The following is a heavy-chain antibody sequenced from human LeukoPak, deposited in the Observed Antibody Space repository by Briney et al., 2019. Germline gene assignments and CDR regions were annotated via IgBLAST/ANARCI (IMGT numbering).Heavy chain of an antibody. Sequence: PGGSLRLSCAASGFTFSSYAMHWVRQAPGKGLEWVAVISYDGSNKYYADSVKGRFTISRDNSKNTLYLQMNSLRAEDTAVYYCAKGLGTMIVVISGGRIEDAFDIWGQGTMVTVSS. J-gene: IGHJ3*02. D-gene: IGHD3-22*01. CDR1: GFTFSSYA. V-gene: IGHV3-30-3*01. CDR3: AKGLGTMIVVISGGRIEDAFDI. CDR2: ISYDGSNK.